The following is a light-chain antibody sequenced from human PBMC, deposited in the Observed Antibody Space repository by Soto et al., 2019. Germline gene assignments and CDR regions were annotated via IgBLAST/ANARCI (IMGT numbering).Light chain of an antibody. CDR3: QQYSGLRWT. J-gene: IGKJ1*01. CDR1: QSIDNW. CDR2: KAS. Sequence: DIQMTQSPSNLSASVGDRVTITCRARQSIDNWMAWFQQKPGKAPNLLIYKASTLQSGVPSRFSGSRSGTEFTLTISSRQSDDSATYYCQQYSGLRWTFGQGTRVELK. V-gene: IGKV1-5*03.